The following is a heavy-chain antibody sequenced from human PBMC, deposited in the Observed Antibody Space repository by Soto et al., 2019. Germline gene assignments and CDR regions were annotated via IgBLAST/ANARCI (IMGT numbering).Heavy chain of an antibody. CDR2: IIPILGIA. CDR3: ARSTTVTTGLLFYYYYGMDV. Sequence: SVKVSCKASGGTFSSYTISWVRQASGQRLEWMGRIIPILGIANYAQKFQGRVTITADKSTSTAYMELSSLRSEDTAVYYCARSTTVTTGLLFYYYYGMDVWGQGTTVTVSS. V-gene: IGHV1-69*02. J-gene: IGHJ6*02. D-gene: IGHD4-17*01. CDR1: GGTFSSYT.